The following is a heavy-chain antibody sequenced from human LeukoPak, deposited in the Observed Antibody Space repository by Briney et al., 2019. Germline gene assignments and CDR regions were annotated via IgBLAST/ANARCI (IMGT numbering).Heavy chain of an antibody. D-gene: IGHD2-2*01. CDR2: IYPGDSDT. CDR1: GYIFTNYW. CDR3: VSQIDWGQTHCSSTSCHDAFDI. Sequence: GGALNMSFQGSGYIFTNYWLGWVRPMAGKGLDWMGIIYPGDSDTRYSPSCQGRVTHLADNSISTAYLAWSGPEAPDTRVYYCVSQIDWGQTHCSSTSCHDAFDIWGQGQMVTVSS. J-gene: IGHJ3*02. V-gene: IGHV5-51*01.